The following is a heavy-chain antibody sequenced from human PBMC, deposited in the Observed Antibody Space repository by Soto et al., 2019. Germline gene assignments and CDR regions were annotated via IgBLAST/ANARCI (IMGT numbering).Heavy chain of an antibody. CDR3: ARSQGSSTSLEIYYYYSYGMDV. Sequence: QVQLVQSGAEVKKPGSSVKVSCKASGGTFSSYAISWVRQAPGQGLECMGGIITISDTTNYAQKFQGRVTITADESTSTAYMELSSLRSEDTAVYYCARSQGSSTSLEIYYYYSYGMDVWGQGTTVTVSS. J-gene: IGHJ6*02. CDR1: GGTFSSYA. CDR2: IITISDTT. V-gene: IGHV1-69*01. D-gene: IGHD2-2*01.